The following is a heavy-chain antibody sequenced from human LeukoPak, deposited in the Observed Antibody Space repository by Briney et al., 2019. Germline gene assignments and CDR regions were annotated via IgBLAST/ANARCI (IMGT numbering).Heavy chain of an antibody. CDR3: ARDRYGSGTAFDY. Sequence: PSGTLSLTCAVSGGSINSNNWWSWVRQPPGKGLEWIGEIYHSGSTNYNPSLKSRVTISVDKSKNQFSLKLSSVTAADTAVYYCARDRYGSGTAFDYWGQGTQVTVSS. CDR1: GGSINSNNW. V-gene: IGHV4-4*02. D-gene: IGHD3-10*01. J-gene: IGHJ4*02. CDR2: IYHSGST.